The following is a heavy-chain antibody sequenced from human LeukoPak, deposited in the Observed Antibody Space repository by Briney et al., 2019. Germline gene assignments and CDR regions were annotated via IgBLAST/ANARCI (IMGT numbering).Heavy chain of an antibody. D-gene: IGHD2/OR15-2a*01. CDR3: AKYGNYLVD. Sequence: GSLRLSCTVSGDSISGYYWSWIRQPPGKGLEYIGYVYYSGATNSNPSLKSRVTISLDTSKNQFSLKLNSVTAADTAVYYCAKYGNYLVDWGQGTLVTVSS. CDR2: VYYSGAT. J-gene: IGHJ4*02. CDR1: GDSISGYY. V-gene: IGHV4-59*01.